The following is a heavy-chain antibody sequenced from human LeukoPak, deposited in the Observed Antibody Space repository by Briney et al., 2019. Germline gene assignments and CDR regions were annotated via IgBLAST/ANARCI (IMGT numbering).Heavy chain of an antibody. Sequence: SVKVSCKASGGNFMSNAISWVRQAPGQGLEWMGGITPIFGTANYAQKFQGRVTITAVESMSTAYMELSSLRSEDTAVYYCARGWLAETTVVTPYNYWGQGTLVTVSS. CDR2: ITPIFGTA. CDR1: GGNFMSNA. V-gene: IGHV1-69*01. J-gene: IGHJ4*02. CDR3: ARGWLAETTVVTPYNY. D-gene: IGHD4-23*01.